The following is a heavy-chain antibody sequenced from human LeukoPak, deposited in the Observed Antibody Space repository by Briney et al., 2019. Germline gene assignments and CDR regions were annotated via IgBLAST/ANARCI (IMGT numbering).Heavy chain of an antibody. J-gene: IGHJ6*02. CDR3: AKLTSASGAYGVDV. CDR2: ISGSGGSK. Sequence: PGGSLRLSCAASGFTFSSYAMNWARQAPGKGLEWVSTISGSGGSKHYADSVEGRFTISRDNSKNTVYLQMSSLRAEDTAIYYCAKLTSASGAYGVDVWGQGTTVTVSS. V-gene: IGHV3-23*01. CDR1: GFTFSSYA. D-gene: IGHD3-10*01.